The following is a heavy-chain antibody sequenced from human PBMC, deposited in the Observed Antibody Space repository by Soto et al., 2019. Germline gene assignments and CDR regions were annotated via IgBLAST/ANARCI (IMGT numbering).Heavy chain of an antibody. D-gene: IGHD6-19*01. CDR2: INPATGAA. V-gene: IGHV1-2*02. CDR1: GYTVTAYY. J-gene: IGHJ3*01. CDR3: ERGGGVRVAGSAAFDL. Sequence: QLHLVQSGAVVKKPGASVTVSCSASGYTVTAYYMHWVRQAPGRGLEWMGGINPATGAAKYTQTFQVRGNMNRDTAASTVFRERSGITSEDTAVFYCERGGGVRVAGSAAFDLWGQGTLVTVSS.